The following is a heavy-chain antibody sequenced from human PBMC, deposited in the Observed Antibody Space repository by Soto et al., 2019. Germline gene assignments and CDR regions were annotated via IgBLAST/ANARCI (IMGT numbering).Heavy chain of an antibody. CDR2: IKQDGSEK. CDR3: ARGSRALWFGESS. J-gene: IGHJ4*02. CDR1: GFTFSSYW. V-gene: IGHV3-7*01. D-gene: IGHD3-10*01. Sequence: GGSLRLSCAASGFTFSSYWMSWVRQAPGKGLEWVANIKQDGSEKYYVDSVKGRFTISRDNAKNSLYLQMNSLRAEETTVYYCARGSRALWFGESSWGQGILVTVSS.